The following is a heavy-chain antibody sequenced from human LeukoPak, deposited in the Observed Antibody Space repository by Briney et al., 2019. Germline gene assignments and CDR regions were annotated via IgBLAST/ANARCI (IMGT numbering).Heavy chain of an antibody. CDR1: GFTFSSYA. CDR2: ISGSGGST. D-gene: IGHD2-2*02. Sequence: TGGSLSLFCAASGFTFSSYAMSWVRQAPGKGLEWVSAISGSGGSTYYADSVKGRFTISRDNSKNTLYLHMNSLRAEDTAVYYCAKDQYQLLYYYYGMDVWGQGMTLTVSS. CDR3: AKDQYQLLYYYYGMDV. J-gene: IGHJ6*02. V-gene: IGHV3-23*01.